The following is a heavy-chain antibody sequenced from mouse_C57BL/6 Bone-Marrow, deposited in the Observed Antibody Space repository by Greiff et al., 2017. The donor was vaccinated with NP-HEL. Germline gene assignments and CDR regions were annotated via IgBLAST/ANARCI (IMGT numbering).Heavy chain of an antibody. J-gene: IGHJ4*01. CDR3: ARRRSNYDAMDY. V-gene: IGHV1-55*01. CDR1: GYTFTSYW. Sequence: QVQLQQPGAELVKPGASVKMSCKASGYTFTSYWITWVKQRPGQGLEWIGDIYPGSGSTNYNEKFKSKATLTVDTSSSTAYMQLSSLTSEDSAVYYCARRRSNYDAMDYWGQGTSVTVSS. CDR2: IYPGSGST. D-gene: IGHD2-5*01.